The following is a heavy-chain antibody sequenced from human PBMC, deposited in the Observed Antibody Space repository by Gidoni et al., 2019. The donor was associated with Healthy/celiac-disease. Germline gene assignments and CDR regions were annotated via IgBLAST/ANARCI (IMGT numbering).Heavy chain of an antibody. J-gene: IGHJ6*03. V-gene: IGHV4-34*01. CDR3: ARVPAYYYYYMDV. Sequence: QVQLQQWGAGLLKPSETLSLTCAVYGGSFSGYYWSWIRQPPGKGLEWIGEINHSGSTNYNPSRKSRVTISVDTSKNQFSLKLSSVTAADTAVYYCARVPAYYYYYMDVWGKGTTVTVSS. CDR1: GGSFSGYY. CDR2: INHSGST. D-gene: IGHD1-1*01.